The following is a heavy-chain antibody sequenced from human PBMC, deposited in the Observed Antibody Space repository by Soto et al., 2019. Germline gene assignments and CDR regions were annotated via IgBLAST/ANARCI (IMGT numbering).Heavy chain of an antibody. Sequence: GASVKVSCKASGGTFSSYAISWVRQAPGQGLEWMGGIIPIFGTANYAQKFQGRVTITADESTSTAYMELSSLRSEDTAVYYCARALRLEELSPAYFDYWGQGTLVTVSS. D-gene: IGHD3-16*02. CDR1: GGTFSSYA. V-gene: IGHV1-69*13. CDR2: IIPIFGTA. J-gene: IGHJ4*02. CDR3: ARALRLEELSPAYFDY.